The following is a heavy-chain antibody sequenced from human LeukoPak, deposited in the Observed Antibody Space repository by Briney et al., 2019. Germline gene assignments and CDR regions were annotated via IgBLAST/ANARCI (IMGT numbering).Heavy chain of an antibody. CDR3: ATDSTLVRGASSRYWYFDL. V-gene: IGHV3-53*01. J-gene: IGHJ2*01. Sequence: GGSLRLSCAASGFTVSSNYMSWGRQAPGKGLGWVSVIYSGGSTYYADSVKGRFTIARDNSKNTLFLQMNSLGAEDTAVYYCATDSTLVRGASSRYWYFDLWGRGTLVTVSS. D-gene: IGHD3-10*01. CDR2: IYSGGST. CDR1: GFTVSSNY.